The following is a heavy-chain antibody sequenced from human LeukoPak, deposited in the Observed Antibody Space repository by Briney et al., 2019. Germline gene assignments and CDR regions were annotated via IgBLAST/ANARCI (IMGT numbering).Heavy chain of an antibody. V-gene: IGHV4-31*03. J-gene: IGHJ3*02. CDR3: ARVSSTVTTSGHDAFDI. Sequence: SETLSLTCTVSGSSISSGGYYWSWIRQHPGKGLEWIGYIYYSGSTYYNPSLKSRVTISVDTSKNQFSLKLSSVTAADTAVYYCARVSSTVTTSGHDAFDIWGQGTMVTVSS. CDR2: IYYSGST. CDR1: GSSISSGGYY. D-gene: IGHD4-17*01.